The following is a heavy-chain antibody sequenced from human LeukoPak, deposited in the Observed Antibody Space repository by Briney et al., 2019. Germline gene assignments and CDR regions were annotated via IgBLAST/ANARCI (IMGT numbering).Heavy chain of an antibody. D-gene: IGHD1-1*01. J-gene: IGHJ4*02. V-gene: IGHV4-39*07. CDR2: IYYSGST. CDR3: ARDQSWNDGYYFDY. CDR1: GGSISSSSYY. Sequence: SETLSLTCTVSGGSISSSSYYWGWIRQPPGKGLEWIGSIYYSGSTYYNPSLKSRVTISVDTSKNQFSLKLSSVTAADTAVYCCARDQSWNDGYYFDYWGQGTLVPVSS.